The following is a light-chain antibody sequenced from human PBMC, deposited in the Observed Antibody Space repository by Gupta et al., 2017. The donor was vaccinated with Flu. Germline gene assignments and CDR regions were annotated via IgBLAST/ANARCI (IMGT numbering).Light chain of an antibody. CDR3: LQAHSFPHT. Sequence: DIQMIQSPSSVSASVGDRVTITCRASQGISTWLDWYQQKPGRAPNLLIYGTSNLQSGVPSRFSGSGSGTEFTLTISSLQAEDFATYYCLQAHSFPHTFGQGTKLEIK. CDR1: QGISTW. J-gene: IGKJ2*01. CDR2: GTS. V-gene: IGKV1-12*01.